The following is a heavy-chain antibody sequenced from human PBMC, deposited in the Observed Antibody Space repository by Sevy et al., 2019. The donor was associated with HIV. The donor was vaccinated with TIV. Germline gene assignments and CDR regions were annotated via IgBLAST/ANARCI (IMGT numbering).Heavy chain of an antibody. CDR1: GFTFSNAW. J-gene: IGHJ4*02. D-gene: IGHD2-15*01. CDR2: IKSKTDGGTT. Sequence: GGSLRLSCAASGFTFSNAWMSWVCQAPGKGLEWVGRIKSKTDGGTTDYAAPVKGRFSSSRDDSKNTLYLQMNSLKTEDTAVYYCTTHLGYCSGGSCYYFLGWGQGTLVTVSS. V-gene: IGHV3-15*01. CDR3: TTHLGYCSGGSCYYFLG.